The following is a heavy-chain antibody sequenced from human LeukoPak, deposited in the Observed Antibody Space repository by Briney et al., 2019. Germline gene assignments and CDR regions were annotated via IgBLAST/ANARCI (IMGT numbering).Heavy chain of an antibody. D-gene: IGHD3-10*01. J-gene: IGHJ3*02. Sequence: SETLSLTCTVSGGSISSYYWSWIRQPPGKGLEWIGYIYYSGSTDYNPSLKSRVTISVNTSKNQFSLKLSSVTAADTAVYYCARRSQTVSASGAFDIWGQGTMVTVSS. CDR3: ARRSQTVSASGAFDI. CDR1: GGSISSYY. CDR2: IYYSGST. V-gene: IGHV4-59*08.